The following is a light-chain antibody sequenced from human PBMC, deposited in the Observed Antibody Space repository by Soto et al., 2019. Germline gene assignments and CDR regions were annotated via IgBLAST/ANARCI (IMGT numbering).Light chain of an antibody. V-gene: IGLV2-14*01. CDR1: SSDIGTFNY. CDR2: EVT. J-gene: IGLJ2*01. Sequence: QSVLTQPASVSGSPGQSITISCTGTSSDIGTFNYVSWYQQHPGKVPKVVIYEVTNRPSGISNRFSGSKSGDTASLTISGLQAEDEADYYCSSYTASDSVIFGGGTQLTVL. CDR3: SSYTASDSVI.